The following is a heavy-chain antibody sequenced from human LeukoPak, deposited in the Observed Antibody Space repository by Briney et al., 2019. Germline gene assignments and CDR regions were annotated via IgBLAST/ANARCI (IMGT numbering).Heavy chain of an antibody. Sequence: GGSLRLSCAASGFTFSSYSMNWVRQAPGKGLEWVSYISSSSSSTIYYADSVKGRFTISRDNAKNSLYLQMNSLRAEDTAVYYCARDYDSSGYYAGAFDIWGQGTMVTVSS. CDR1: GFTFSSYS. CDR3: ARDYDSSGYYAGAFDI. CDR2: ISSSSSSTI. J-gene: IGHJ3*02. D-gene: IGHD3-22*01. V-gene: IGHV3-48*04.